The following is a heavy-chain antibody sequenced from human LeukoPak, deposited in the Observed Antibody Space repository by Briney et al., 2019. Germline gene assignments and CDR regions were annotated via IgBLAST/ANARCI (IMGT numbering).Heavy chain of an antibody. Sequence: PSETLSLTCAVYGGSFSGYYWSWIRQPPGKGLEWIGEINHSGSTNYNPSLKSRVTISVDTSKNQFSLKLSSVTAADTAVYYCARGADEGGSSSPQTYYFDYWGQGTLVTVSS. D-gene: IGHD6-6*01. CDR1: GGSFSGYY. J-gene: IGHJ4*02. V-gene: IGHV4-34*01. CDR2: INHSGST. CDR3: ARGADEGGSSSPQTYYFDY.